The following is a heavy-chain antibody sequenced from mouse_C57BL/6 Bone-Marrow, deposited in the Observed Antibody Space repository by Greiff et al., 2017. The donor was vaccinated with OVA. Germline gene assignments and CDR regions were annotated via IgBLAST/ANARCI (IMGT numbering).Heavy chain of an antibody. J-gene: IGHJ4*01. Sequence: EVQLQQSGAELVRPGASVKLSCTASGFNITDDYMHWVKQRPEQGLEWIGWIDPENGDTEYASKFQGKATITADTSSNTAYLQLSSLTSEDTAVYYCTTEGLLLRPYYGLDYWGQGTSVTVSA. D-gene: IGHD1-1*01. CDR1: GFNITDDY. V-gene: IGHV14-4*01. CDR3: TTEGLLLRPYYGLDY. CDR2: IDPENGDT.